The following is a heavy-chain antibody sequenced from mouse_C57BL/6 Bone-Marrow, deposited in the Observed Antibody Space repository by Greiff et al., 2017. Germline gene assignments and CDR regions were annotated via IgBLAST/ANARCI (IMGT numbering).Heavy chain of an antibody. V-gene: IGHV1-55*01. Sequence: QVQLQQPGAELVKPGASVKMSCKASGYTFTSYWITWVKQRPGQGLEWIGDIYPGSGSTNYNEKFKSKATLTVDTSSSTAYMQLSSLTSEDSAVYYCARSRDYDYAFAYWGQGTLVTVSA. CDR3: ARSRDYDYAFAY. J-gene: IGHJ3*01. CDR1: GYTFTSYW. CDR2: IYPGSGST. D-gene: IGHD2-4*01.